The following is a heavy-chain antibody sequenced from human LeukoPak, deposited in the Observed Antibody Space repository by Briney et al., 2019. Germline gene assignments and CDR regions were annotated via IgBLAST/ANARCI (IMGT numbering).Heavy chain of an antibody. CDR2: INHSGST. Sequence: SETLSLTCAVYGGSFSGYYWSWIRQPPGKGLEWIGEINHSGSTNYNPSLKSRVTISVDTSKNQFSLKLSSVTAADTAVYYCARSGVVPAAILYFDYWGQGTLVTVSS. CDR1: GGSFSGYY. J-gene: IGHJ4*02. V-gene: IGHV4-34*01. CDR3: ARSGVVPAAILYFDY. D-gene: IGHD2-2*02.